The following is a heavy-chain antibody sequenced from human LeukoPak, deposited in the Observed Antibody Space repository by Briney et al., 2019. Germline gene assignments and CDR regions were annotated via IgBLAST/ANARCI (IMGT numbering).Heavy chain of an antibody. CDR3: ARDGGTYWYFDL. CDR1: GFTVSSTY. V-gene: IGHV3-66*01. CDR2: IYSAGST. D-gene: IGHD6-25*01. J-gene: IGHJ2*01. Sequence: GGSLRLSCAASGFTVSSTYMSWVRQAPGKGLEWVSVIYSAGSTYYADSVKGRFTISRDNSKNTVHLQMSSLRTEDTAVYYCARDGGTYWYFDLWGRGTLVTVSS.